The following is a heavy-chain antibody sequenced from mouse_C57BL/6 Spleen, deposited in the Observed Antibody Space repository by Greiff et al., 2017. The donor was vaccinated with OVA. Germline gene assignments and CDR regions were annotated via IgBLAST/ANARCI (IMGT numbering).Heavy chain of an antibody. CDR1: GYTFTDYE. J-gene: IGHJ2*01. CDR2: IDPETGGT. Sequence: VQLQQSGAELVRPGASVTLSCKASGYTFTDYEMHWVKQTPVHGLEWIGAIDPETGGTAYNQKFKGKAILTADKSSSTAYMELRSLTSEDSAVYYCTIYGSSYGYWGQGTTLTVSS. D-gene: IGHD1-1*01. CDR3: TIYGSSYGY. V-gene: IGHV1-15*01.